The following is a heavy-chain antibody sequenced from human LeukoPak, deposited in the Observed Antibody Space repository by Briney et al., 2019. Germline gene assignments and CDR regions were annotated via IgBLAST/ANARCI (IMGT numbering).Heavy chain of an antibody. V-gene: IGHV4-39*07. CDR1: GGSISSSNYY. J-gene: IGHJ4*02. CDR3: AGYSGYDLDY. D-gene: IGHD5-12*01. CDR2: IYTSGST. Sequence: SETLSLTCTVSGGSISSSNYYWGWIRQPPGKGLEWIGRIYTSGSTNYNPSLKSRVTISVDTSKNQFSLKLSSVTAADTAVYYCAGYSGYDLDYWGQGTLVTVSS.